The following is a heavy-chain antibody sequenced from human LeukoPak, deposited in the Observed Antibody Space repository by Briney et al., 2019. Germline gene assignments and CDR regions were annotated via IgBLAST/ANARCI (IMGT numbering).Heavy chain of an antibody. D-gene: IGHD6-6*01. CDR2: ISWNSGSI. J-gene: IGHJ6*03. V-gene: IGHV3-9*01. Sequence: GGSLRLSCAASGFTFDDYAMHWVRHAPGKGLEWVSGISWNSGSIGYADSVKGRFTISRDNAKNSLYLQMNSLRAEDTALYYCAKAARPYSSFGYYYYMDAWGKGTTVTVSS. CDR1: GFTFDDYA. CDR3: AKAARPYSSFGYYYYMDA.